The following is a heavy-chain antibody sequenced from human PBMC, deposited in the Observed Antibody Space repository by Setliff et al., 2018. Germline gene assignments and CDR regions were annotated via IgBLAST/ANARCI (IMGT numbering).Heavy chain of an antibody. CDR2: ISYDGNKI. D-gene: IGHD5-12*01. Sequence: GGSLRLSCTASGLSYINDWVSWVRQAPGKGLEWVALISYDGNKIYYADSVRGRFTISRDTSKNTVFLQMNSLRPDDTAVYYCTRGAISGHDLGSPYWGQGTLVTVSS. CDR1: GLSYINDW. CDR3: TRGAISGHDLGSPY. J-gene: IGHJ4*02. V-gene: IGHV3-30*19.